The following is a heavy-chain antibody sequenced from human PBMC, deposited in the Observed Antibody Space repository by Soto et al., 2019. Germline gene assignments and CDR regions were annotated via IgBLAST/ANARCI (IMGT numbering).Heavy chain of an antibody. CDR2: ISSSSSTI. CDR3: ARVGLLRFLEWLPRGYYYYGMDV. V-gene: IGHV3-48*02. D-gene: IGHD3-3*01. Sequence: GGSLRLSCAASGFTFSSYSMNWVRQAPGKGLEWVSYISSSSSTIYYADSVKGRFTISRDNAKNSLYLQMNSLRDEDTAVYYCARVGLLRFLEWLPRGYYYYGMDVWGQGTTVTVSS. J-gene: IGHJ6*02. CDR1: GFTFSSYS.